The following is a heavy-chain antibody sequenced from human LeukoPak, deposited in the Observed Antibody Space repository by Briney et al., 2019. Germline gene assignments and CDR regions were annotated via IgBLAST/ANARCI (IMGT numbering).Heavy chain of an antibody. Sequence: PGGSLRLSCVASGHSVRGSYMSWVRQAPGKGLEWVSVIYSGDRTYYADSVKGRFNISRDTSKNTLYLQMNNLRADDTTMYYCTRDLTGTTWSENDYWGQGTLVTISS. D-gene: IGHD6-13*01. CDR3: TRDLTGTTWSENDY. CDR1: GHSVRGSY. V-gene: IGHV3-53*01. CDR2: IYSGDRT. J-gene: IGHJ4*02.